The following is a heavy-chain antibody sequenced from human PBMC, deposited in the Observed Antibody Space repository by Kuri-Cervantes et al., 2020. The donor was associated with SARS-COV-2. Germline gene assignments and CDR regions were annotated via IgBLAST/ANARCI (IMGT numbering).Heavy chain of an antibody. CDR2: ISSNGGST. Sequence: GESLKISCAASGFTFSSYAMHWVRQAPGKGLEYVSAISSNGGSTYYANSVKGRFTISRDNSKNTLYLQMGSLRAEDMAVYYCARVDVWGQGTTVTVSS. CDR1: GFTFSSYA. V-gene: IGHV3-64*01. CDR3: ARVDV. J-gene: IGHJ6*02.